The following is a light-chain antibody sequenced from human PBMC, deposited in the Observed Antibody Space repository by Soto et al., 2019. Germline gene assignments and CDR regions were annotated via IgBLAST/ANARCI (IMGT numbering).Light chain of an antibody. CDR1: QAILTY. CDR3: QQSYSSHPT. CDR2: GAS. Sequence: DIHLTQSPSSLSAAVCDIVTITCRASQAILTYFNCLQQKAGKAPEVLIYGASGLRSGVPSRFSGSRSGPDFPLTISSLPHEDFANYYCQQSYSSHPTFGQGTKVDIK. V-gene: IGKV1-39*01. J-gene: IGKJ1*01.